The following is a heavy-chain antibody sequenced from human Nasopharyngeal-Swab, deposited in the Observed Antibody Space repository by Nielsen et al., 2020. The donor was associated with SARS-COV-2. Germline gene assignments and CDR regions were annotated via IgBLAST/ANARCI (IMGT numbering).Heavy chain of an antibody. CDR2: ISSSSSYI. J-gene: IGHJ4*02. V-gene: IGHV3-21*01. D-gene: IGHD6-13*01. CDR1: GFTFSSYS. CDR3: ARDGYSSSWYDY. Sequence: GESLKISCAASGFTFSSYSMNWVRQAPEKGLEWVSSISSSSSYIYYADSVKGRFTISRDNAKNSLYLQMNSLRAEDTAVYYCARDGYSSSWYDYWGQGTLVTVSS.